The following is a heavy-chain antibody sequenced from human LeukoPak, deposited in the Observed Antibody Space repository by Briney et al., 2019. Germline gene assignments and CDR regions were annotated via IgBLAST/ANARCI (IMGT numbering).Heavy chain of an antibody. J-gene: IGHJ4*02. CDR3: ARGPSYQLLFPSFTFDY. CDR1: GYTFTGYY. V-gene: IGHV1-2*02. Sequence: GASVKVSCKASGYTFTGYYMHWVRQAPGQGLEWMGWINPNSGGTNYAQKFQGRVTMTRDMSTSTVYMELSSLRSEDTAVYYCARGPSYQLLFPSFTFDYWGQGTLVTVSS. D-gene: IGHD2-2*01. CDR2: INPNSGGT.